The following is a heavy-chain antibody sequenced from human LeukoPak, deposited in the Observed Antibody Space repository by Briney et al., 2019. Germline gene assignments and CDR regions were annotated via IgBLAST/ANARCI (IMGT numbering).Heavy chain of an antibody. Sequence: QSGPRLVKPSQTLSLTCAISGDSASSHRAAWNWIRQSPLIGLVRPGRTYYRSTWYKDYAVSVKSRLTINPDTSKNQVFLQLSSVTHEDTAVYYCARSGGSTDLDYWGQGTLVTVSS. D-gene: IGHD6-25*01. CDR3: ARSGGSTDLDY. CDR1: GDSASSHRAA. CDR2: TYYRSTWYK. V-gene: IGHV6-1*01. J-gene: IGHJ4*02.